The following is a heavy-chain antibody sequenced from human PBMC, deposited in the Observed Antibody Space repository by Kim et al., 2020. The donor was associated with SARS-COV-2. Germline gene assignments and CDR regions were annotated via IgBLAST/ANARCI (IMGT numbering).Heavy chain of an antibody. CDR3: ARWRVRTVRRGFDY. D-gene: IGHD3-10*01. V-gene: IGHV4-34*01. Sequence: SETLSLTCAVSGGSFSGYYWSWIRQPQGKGLEWIGEINHSGSTNYNPSLKSRVTISVDTSKNQFALKLSSVTAADTAVYYCARWRVRTVRRGFDYWGQGTLVTVSS. CDR2: INHSGST. J-gene: IGHJ4*02. CDR1: GGSFSGYY.